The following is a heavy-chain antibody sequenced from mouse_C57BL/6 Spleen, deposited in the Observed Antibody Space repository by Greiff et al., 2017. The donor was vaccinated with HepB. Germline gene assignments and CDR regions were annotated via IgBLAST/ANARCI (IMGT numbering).Heavy chain of an antibody. D-gene: IGHD1-1*01. CDR3: ARLGYYYGSSLAY. V-gene: IGHV7-3*01. J-gene: IGHJ3*01. Sequence: DVHLVESGGGLVQPGGSLSLSCAASGFTFTDYYMSWVRQPPGKALEWLGFIRNKANGYTTEYSASVKGRFTISRDTSQSILYLQMNALRAEDSATYYCARLGYYYGSSLAYGGQGTLVTVSA. CDR1: GFTFTDYY. CDR2: IRNKANGYTT.